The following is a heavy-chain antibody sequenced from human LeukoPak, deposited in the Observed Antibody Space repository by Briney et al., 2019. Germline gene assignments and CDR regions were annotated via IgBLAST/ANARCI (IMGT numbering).Heavy chain of an antibody. CDR1: GYTLTELS. Sequence: ASVKVSCKVSGYTLTELSMHWVRQAPGKGLEWMGGFDPEDGETIYAQKFQGRVTMTGDTSTDTAYMELSSLRSEDTAVYYCATSGSYYGTFDYWGQGTLVTVSS. V-gene: IGHV1-24*01. CDR2: FDPEDGET. J-gene: IGHJ4*02. CDR3: ATSGSYYGTFDY. D-gene: IGHD1-26*01.